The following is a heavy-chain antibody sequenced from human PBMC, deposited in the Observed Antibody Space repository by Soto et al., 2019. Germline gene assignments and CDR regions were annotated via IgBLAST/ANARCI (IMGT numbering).Heavy chain of an antibody. CDR3: AKVYGSGSLPPLFDY. D-gene: IGHD3-10*01. Sequence: PGGSLRLSCAVSGFTFSRYAMGWVRQAPGKGLEWVSGISGSGGSTYYADSVKGRFTISRDNSKNTLYLQMNSLRAEDTAVYHCAKVYGSGSLPPLFDYWGQGTLVTVSS. CDR1: GFTFSRYA. J-gene: IGHJ4*02. V-gene: IGHV3-23*01. CDR2: ISGSGGST.